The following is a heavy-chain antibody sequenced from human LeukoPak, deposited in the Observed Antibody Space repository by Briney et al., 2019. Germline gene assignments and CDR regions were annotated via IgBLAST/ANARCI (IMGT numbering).Heavy chain of an antibody. CDR3: ARIGGGSRLDY. D-gene: IGHD3-3*01. CDR2: ISSSGSTI. J-gene: IGHJ4*02. CDR1: GFTFSSYE. Sequence: GGSLRLSCAASGFTFSSYEMNWVRQAPGKGLEWVSYISSSGSTIYYADSVKGRFTISRDNAKNSLYLQMNSLRAEDTAVYYCARIGGGSRLDYWGQGTLVTVSS. V-gene: IGHV3-48*03.